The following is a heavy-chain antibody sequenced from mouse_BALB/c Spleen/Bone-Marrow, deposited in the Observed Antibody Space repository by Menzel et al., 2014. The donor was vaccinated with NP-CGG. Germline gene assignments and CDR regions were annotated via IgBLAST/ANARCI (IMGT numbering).Heavy chain of an antibody. Sequence: QVQLQQPGAELMKPGASVKISCKATGYTFSSYWIEWVKQRPGHGLEWIGEILPGSGNTNYNEKFKGKATFTAVTSSNTAYMQLSSLTSEDSAVYYCAREDITTVVEMDYWGQGTSVTVSS. J-gene: IGHJ4*01. D-gene: IGHD1-1*01. V-gene: IGHV1-9*01. CDR2: ILPGSGNT. CDR3: AREDITTVVEMDY. CDR1: GYTFSSYW.